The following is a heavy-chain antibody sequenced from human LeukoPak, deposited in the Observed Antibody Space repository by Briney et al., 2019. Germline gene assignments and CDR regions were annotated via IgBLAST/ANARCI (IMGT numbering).Heavy chain of an antibody. CDR1: GFTVSTNS. J-gene: IGHJ4*02. V-gene: IGHV3-66*01. Sequence: GGSLRLSCTVSGFTVSTNSMSWVRQAPGKGLEWVSFIYSDNTHYSDSVKGRFTISRDNSKNTLYLQMNSLRAEDTAVYYCAREPNSPFDYWGQGTLVTVSS. CDR2: IYSDNT. CDR3: AREPNSPFDY.